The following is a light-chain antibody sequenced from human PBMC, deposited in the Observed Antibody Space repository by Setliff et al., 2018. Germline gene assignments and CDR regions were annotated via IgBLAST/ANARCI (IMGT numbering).Light chain of an antibody. V-gene: IGLV2-14*01. CDR3: SAYTSSSTYV. CDR2: EVT. J-gene: IGLJ1*01. Sequence: QSVLTQPASVSGSPGQSVTTACSGTIGDVGAYDFVSWYQHHPGKAPKLVIYEVTNRPSGISNRFSGSKSGNSASLIISGLQAEDEADYYCSAYTSSSTYVFGTGTKVTVL. CDR1: IGDVGAYDF.